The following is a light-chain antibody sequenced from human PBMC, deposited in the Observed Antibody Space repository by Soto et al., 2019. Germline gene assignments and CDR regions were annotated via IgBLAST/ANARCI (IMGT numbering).Light chain of an antibody. Sequence: SSELTQPLSVSVALGQTARITCGGNNIGSKNVHWYQQKPGQAPVLVIYRDSNRPSGIPERFSGSNSGNTATLTISRAQAGDEADYSCQVRDSSTVFGGGTKLTVL. CDR1: NIGSKN. CDR2: RDS. V-gene: IGLV3-9*01. CDR3: QVRDSSTV. J-gene: IGLJ2*01.